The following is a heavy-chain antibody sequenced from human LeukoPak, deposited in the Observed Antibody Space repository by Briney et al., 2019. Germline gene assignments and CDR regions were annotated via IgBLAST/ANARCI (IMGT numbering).Heavy chain of an antibody. Sequence: QPGGSLRLTCAASGFSVSDSYMYWVRQAPGKGLEWVSGISGSGDSTYYADSVKGRFTISRDNSKNTLYLQMNGLRAEDTAVYYCATYRRGYHDSSESYYFDYWGQGTLVTVSS. D-gene: IGHD3-22*01. V-gene: IGHV3-23*01. CDR2: ISGSGDST. CDR3: ATYRRGYHDSSESYYFDY. J-gene: IGHJ4*02. CDR1: GFSVSDSY.